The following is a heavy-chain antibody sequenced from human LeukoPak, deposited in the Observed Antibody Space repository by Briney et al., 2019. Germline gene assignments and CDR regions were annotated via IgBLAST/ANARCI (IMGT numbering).Heavy chain of an antibody. J-gene: IGHJ5*02. V-gene: IGHV1-2*02. CDR3: ARDPTPDSSGWYWFDP. CDR2: INPNSGGT. Sequence: ASVKVSCKASGDTFSIYAISWVRQAPGQGLEWMGWINPNSGGTNYAQKFQGRVTMTRDTSISTAYMELSRLRSDDTAVYYCARDPTPDSSGWYWFDPWGQGTLVTVSS. D-gene: IGHD6-19*01. CDR1: GDTFSIYA.